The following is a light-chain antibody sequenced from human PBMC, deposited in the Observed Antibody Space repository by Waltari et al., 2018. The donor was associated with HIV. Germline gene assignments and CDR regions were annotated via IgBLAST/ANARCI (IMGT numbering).Light chain of an antibody. CDR3: HSRDSRTDHLEV. V-gene: IGLV3-19*01. Sequence: SSELAQDPAVSVALGQTVRITCQGDSLRNFYATWYQQKPGQAPILVIYGKNNRPSGITDRFAGSGSGNTASLTITGAQAEDEADYYCHSRDSRTDHLEVFGTGTKVTVL. J-gene: IGLJ1*01. CDR2: GKN. CDR1: SLRNFY.